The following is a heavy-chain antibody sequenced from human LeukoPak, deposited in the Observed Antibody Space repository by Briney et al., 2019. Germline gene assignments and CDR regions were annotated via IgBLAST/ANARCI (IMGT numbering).Heavy chain of an antibody. V-gene: IGHV4-39*01. CDR2: IYYSGST. D-gene: IGHD3-10*01. J-gene: IGHJ4*02. Sequence: PSETLSLTCTVSGGSISSSSYYWGWIRQPTGKGLEWIGSIYYSGSTYYNPSLKSRVTISVDTSKNQFSLKLSSVTAADTAVYYCARELFGITPSDYWGQGTLVTVSS. CDR1: GGSISSSSYY. CDR3: ARELFGITPSDY.